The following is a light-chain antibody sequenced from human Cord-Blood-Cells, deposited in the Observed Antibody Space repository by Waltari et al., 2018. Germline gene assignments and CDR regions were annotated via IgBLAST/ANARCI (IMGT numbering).Light chain of an antibody. CDR2: DVS. V-gene: IGLV2-14*01. Sequence: QSALTQPASVSGSPGQSITISCTGTSSDVGGYNYVSWYQQPPGKAPKFMIYDVSNRPSGVSNRVSGSESGNTASLTISGLQAEDEADYYCSSYTSSSTWVFGGGTKLTVL. CDR3: SSYTSSSTWV. J-gene: IGLJ3*02. CDR1: SSDVGGYNY.